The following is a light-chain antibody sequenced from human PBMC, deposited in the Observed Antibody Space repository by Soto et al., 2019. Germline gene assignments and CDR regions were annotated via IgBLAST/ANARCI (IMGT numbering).Light chain of an antibody. CDR1: RTDVGGYNF. CDR2: EVS. V-gene: IGLV2-14*01. J-gene: IGLJ1*01. CDR3: CSYVSSKTYV. Sequence: QSVLTQPASVSGSPGQSITISCTGTRTDVGGYNFVSWYQQHPGKAPKLIIYEVSNQHSGVSNRFSGSKSDNTASLTISGLQAEDEADYYCCSYVSSKTYVFGTGTKVTVL.